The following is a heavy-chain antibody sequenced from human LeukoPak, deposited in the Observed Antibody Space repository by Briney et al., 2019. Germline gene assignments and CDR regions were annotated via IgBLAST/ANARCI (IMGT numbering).Heavy chain of an antibody. Sequence: ASVKVSCKASGGTFSSYAISWVRQAPGQGLEWMGGIIPIFGTANYAQKFQGRVTITTDESTSTAYMELSRLRSDDSAVYYCARARMSRDGYNWDYWGQGTLVTVSS. CDR1: GGTFSSYA. J-gene: IGHJ4*02. D-gene: IGHD5-24*01. V-gene: IGHV1-69*05. CDR2: IIPIFGTA. CDR3: ARARMSRDGYNWDY.